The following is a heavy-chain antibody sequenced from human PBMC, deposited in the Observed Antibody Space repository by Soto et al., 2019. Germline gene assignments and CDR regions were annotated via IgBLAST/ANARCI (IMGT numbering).Heavy chain of an antibody. CDR1: GFTFNSYA. CDR3: AKRTVGWYFDL. J-gene: IGHJ2*01. Sequence: EVQLLESGGGLVQPGGSLRLSCAASGFTFNSYAMNWVRQAPGKGLEWVSVISGSGGSTYYADSVKGRFTISRDNSKNTLYLQVECLRAEDTAVYYCAKRTVGWYFDLWGRGTLVTVSS. V-gene: IGHV3-23*01. D-gene: IGHD4-17*01. CDR2: ISGSGGST.